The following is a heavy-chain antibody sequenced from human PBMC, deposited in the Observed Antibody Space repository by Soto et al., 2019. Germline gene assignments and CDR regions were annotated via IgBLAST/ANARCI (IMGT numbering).Heavy chain of an antibody. D-gene: IGHD1-20*01. J-gene: IGHJ5*02. Sequence: PSQTLSLTCAISGDSVSSDAAAWNWVRQSPSRGLEWLGRTYYRSRWYNDYAVSVKSRITVNPDISKNQFSLHLNSVTPEDTAVYYCTREGGDISGTRGWFDPWGQGTLVTVSS. CDR2: TYYRSRWYN. CDR1: GDSVSSDAAA. V-gene: IGHV6-1*01. CDR3: TREGGDISGTRGWFDP.